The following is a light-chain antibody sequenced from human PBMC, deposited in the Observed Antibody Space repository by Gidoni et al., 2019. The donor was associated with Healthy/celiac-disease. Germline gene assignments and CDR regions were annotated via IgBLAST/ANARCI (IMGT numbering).Light chain of an antibody. J-gene: IGLJ1*01. CDR1: SPNIGNNY. CDR2: DNN. V-gene: IGLV1-51*01. CDR3: GTWDSSLSAGV. Sequence: QSVLTQPPSVSAAPGQKVTISCSGSSPNIGNNYVSWYQQLPGKAPKLLIYDNNKRPSGIPDRFSGSKSGTSATLGITGLQTGDEADYYCGTWDSSLSAGVFGTGTKVTVL.